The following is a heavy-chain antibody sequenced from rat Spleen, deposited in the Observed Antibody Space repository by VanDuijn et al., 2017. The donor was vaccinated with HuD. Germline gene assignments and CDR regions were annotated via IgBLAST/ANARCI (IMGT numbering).Heavy chain of an antibody. CDR3: AKDDVYYGLPHWFAY. J-gene: IGHJ3*01. CDR2: ISYDGGST. V-gene: IGHV5-20*01. CDR1: GFTFSDCG. Sequence: EVLRGESGGGLVQPGRSMELSCAASGFTFSDCGMAWVLQAPTKGLEWVASISYDGGSTYYRDSVKGRFTISRDNAKSTLYLQMESLRSEDTATYYCAKDDVYYGLPHWFAYWGQGTLVTVSS. D-gene: IGHD1-6*01.